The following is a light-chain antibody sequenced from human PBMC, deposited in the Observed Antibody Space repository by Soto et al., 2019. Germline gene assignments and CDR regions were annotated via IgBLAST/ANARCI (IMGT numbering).Light chain of an antibody. J-gene: IGLJ3*02. CDR1: SSDVGGYNY. CDR2: DVS. Sequence: QSALTQPRSVSGAPGQSVTISCSGTSSDVGGYNYVSWYQQHPGKAPNLMIYDVSKRPSGVPHRFSGSKAANTASLIISGLHAEEEADYYCCSYASIHTWVFGGGTKLTVL. CDR3: CSYASIHTWV. V-gene: IGLV2-11*01.